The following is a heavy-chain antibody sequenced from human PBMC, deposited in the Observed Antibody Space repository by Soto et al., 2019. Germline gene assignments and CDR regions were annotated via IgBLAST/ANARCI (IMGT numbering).Heavy chain of an antibody. CDR1: GISFDDYA. D-gene: IGHD2-8*01. J-gene: IGHJ4*02. V-gene: IGHV3-9*01. Sequence: GGSLRLSCVVSGISFDDYAMHWVRQVPGKGLEWVSGINWDSGDIGYADSVKGRFTISRDNAKNSLYLQMNSLKTEDTALYYCAKDTAPGFYDANGHLDYWGKGT. CDR3: AKDTAPGFYDANGHLDY. CDR2: INWDSGDI.